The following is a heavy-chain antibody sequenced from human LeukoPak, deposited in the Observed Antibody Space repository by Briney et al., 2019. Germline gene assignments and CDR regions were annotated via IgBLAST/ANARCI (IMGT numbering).Heavy chain of an antibody. CDR2: INLNGGST. J-gene: IGHJ4*02. D-gene: IGHD4-11*01. Sequence: PGGSLADSCEASGFTFDDYLMRRVRQAPGKGLEWVSSINLNGGSTDYLGSVNGRFTVSRKNAKNSLDLQINSLRAQDKAVYYCARDRNSDYYFDYWAQGTQVTVPS. CDR3: ARDRNSDYYFDY. V-gene: IGHV3-20*04. CDR1: GFTFDDYL.